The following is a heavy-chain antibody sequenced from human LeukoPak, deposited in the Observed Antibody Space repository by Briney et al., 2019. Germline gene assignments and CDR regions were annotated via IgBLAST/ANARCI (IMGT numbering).Heavy chain of an antibody. CDR1: GGSISSGGYS. D-gene: IGHD3-22*01. Sequence: SQTLSLTCAVSGGSISSGGYSWSWLRQPPGKGLEWIGYIYHSGSTYYSPSLKSRVTISVDTSKNQFSLKLSSVTAADTAVYYCARDSYYDSSGYNWYFDLWGRGTLVTVSS. CDR3: ARDSYYDSSGYNWYFDL. V-gene: IGHV4-30-2*05. J-gene: IGHJ2*01. CDR2: IYHSGST.